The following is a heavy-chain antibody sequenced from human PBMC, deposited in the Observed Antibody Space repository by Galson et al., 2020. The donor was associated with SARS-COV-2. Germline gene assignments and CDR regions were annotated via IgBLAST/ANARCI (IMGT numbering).Heavy chain of an antibody. J-gene: IGHJ5*02. CDR3: ARENTIYGGYSYGYRGAETNWFDP. CDR2: IYYSGSA. V-gene: IGHV4-30-4*01. Sequence: TSETLSLTCTVSGGSISSGDYYWSWIRQPPGKGLEYIGYIYYSGSAYYNPSLKSRLTMSVDTSKNQFSLRLSSVTAADTAIYYCARENTIYGGYSYGYRGAETNWFDPWGQGTLVTVSS. CDR1: GGSISSGDYY. D-gene: IGHD5-18*01.